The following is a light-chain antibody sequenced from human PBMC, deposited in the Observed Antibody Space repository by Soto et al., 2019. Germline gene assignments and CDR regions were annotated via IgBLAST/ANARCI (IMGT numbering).Light chain of an antibody. CDR2: DAS. CDR3: QQRSNWPPA. V-gene: IGKV3-11*01. J-gene: IGKJ5*01. CDR1: QSFSSY. Sequence: EIVLTQSPATLSLSGGERATLSCRASQSFSSYLAWYQQKPGQAPRLLIYDASNRATGIPARFSGSGSGTDFTLSISSLEPEDFAVYYCQQRSNWPPAFGQGTRLEIK.